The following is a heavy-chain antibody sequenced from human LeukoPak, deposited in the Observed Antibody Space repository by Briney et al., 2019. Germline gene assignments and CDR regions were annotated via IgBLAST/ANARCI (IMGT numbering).Heavy chain of an antibody. CDR3: AKDNGSGSFDY. J-gene: IGHJ4*02. CDR2: ISYDGSNK. D-gene: IGHD3-10*01. Sequence: PGRSLRLSCAASGFTFSSYGMHWVRQAPGKGLEWVAVISYDGSNKYYAVSVKGRFTISRDNSKNTLYLQMNSLRAEDTAVYYCAKDNGSGSFDYWGQGTLVTVSS. CDR1: GFTFSSYG. V-gene: IGHV3-30*18.